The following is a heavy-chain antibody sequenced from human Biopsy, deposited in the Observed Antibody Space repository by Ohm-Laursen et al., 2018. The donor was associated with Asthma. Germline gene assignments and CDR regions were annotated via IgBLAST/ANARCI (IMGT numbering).Heavy chain of an antibody. J-gene: IGHJ6*02. CDR3: ARRITIFGVVQKDHGMDA. Sequence: TLSLTCTVSGGSMTPTSHYWDWIRQAPGKGLEWIGYISYGGKTSYNPSLKNRVTISRDTSKSQFSLRLTSVTAADTAVYFCARRITIFGVVQKDHGMDAWGQGTTVIVSS. CDR1: GGSMTPTSHY. V-gene: IGHV4-39*01. CDR2: ISYGGKT. D-gene: IGHD3-3*01.